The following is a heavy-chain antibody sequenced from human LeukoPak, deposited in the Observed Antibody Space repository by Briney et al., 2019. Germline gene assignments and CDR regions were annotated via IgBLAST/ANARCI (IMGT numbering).Heavy chain of an antibody. V-gene: IGHV3-7*01. CDR1: GFTLSNHW. Sequence: GGSLRLSCAASGFTLSNHWMTWVRQVPGKGLEWVANIRHDGSEKYYVDSVKGRFTISRDNAKDSLYLQMNSLRVEDTAVYYCARGGSRQYNFWGQGTLVTVSS. CDR3: ARGGSRQYNF. CDR2: IRHDGSEK. J-gene: IGHJ4*02. D-gene: IGHD5-18*01.